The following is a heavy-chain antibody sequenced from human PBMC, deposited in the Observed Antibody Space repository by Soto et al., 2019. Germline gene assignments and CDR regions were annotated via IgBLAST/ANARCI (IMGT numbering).Heavy chain of an antibody. CDR3: ARGSAYCNTGVCYLPHFDY. D-gene: IGHD2-8*01. J-gene: IGHJ4*02. V-gene: IGHV1-18*04. CDR1: GYTFTSYG. CDR2: ISAYNGNT. Sequence: ASVKVSCKASGYTFTSYGISWVRQAPGQGLEWMGWISAYNGNTNYAQKLQGRVTMTTDISTSTAYMELRSLRSDDTAVYYCARGSAYCNTGVCYLPHFDYWGPGTLLSVSS.